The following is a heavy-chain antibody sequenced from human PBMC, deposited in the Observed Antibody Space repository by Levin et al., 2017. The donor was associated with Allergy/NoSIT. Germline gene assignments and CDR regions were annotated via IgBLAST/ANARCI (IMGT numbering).Heavy chain of an antibody. V-gene: IGHV4-4*07. CDR2: LYTSGSP. D-gene: IGHD3-22*01. CDR3: ARGEGYYDSSGQYLPNWYFDL. CDR1: GGSISSYY. J-gene: IGHJ2*01. Sequence: SETLSLTCTVSGGSISSYYWSWVRQPAGRGLEWFGRLYTSGSPNQNPSLKSRVSMSVDTSKNQFSLKLTPVTAADTAVYYCARGEGYYDSSGQYLPNWYFDLWGRGTLVTVSS.